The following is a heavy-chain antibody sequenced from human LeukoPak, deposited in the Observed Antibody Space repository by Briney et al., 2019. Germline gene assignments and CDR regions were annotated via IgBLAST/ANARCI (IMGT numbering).Heavy chain of an antibody. D-gene: IGHD1-7*01. V-gene: IGHV1-69*04. J-gene: IGHJ5*02. CDR3: ARDGGNYDKRWFDP. Sequence: SVKVSCKASGGTFSSYTVSWVRQAPGQGLEWMGRIIPILGIANYAQKFQGRVTITADKSTSTAYMELSSLRSEDTAVYYCARDGGNYDKRWFDPWGQGTLVTVSS. CDR1: GGTFSSYT. CDR2: IIPILGIA.